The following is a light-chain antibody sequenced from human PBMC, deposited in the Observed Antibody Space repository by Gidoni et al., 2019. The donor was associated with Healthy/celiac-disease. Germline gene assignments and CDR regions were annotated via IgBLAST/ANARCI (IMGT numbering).Light chain of an antibody. J-gene: IGKJ4*01. V-gene: IGKV1-39*01. Sequence: IPMTQLPASLSASVGDRVTITCRASQSISSYLNWYQQKPGKAPKLLIYAASSLQSGVPSRFSGSGSGTDFTLTISSLQPEDFATYYCQQSYSTPLTFGGGTKVEIK. CDR2: AAS. CDR1: QSISSY. CDR3: QQSYSTPLT.